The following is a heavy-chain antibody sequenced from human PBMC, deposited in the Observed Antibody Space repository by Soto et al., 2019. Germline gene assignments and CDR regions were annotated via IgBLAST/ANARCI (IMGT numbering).Heavy chain of an antibody. J-gene: IGHJ5*02. V-gene: IGHV3-23*01. CDR1: GFTFSNYA. CDR2: IHGSGAGT. Sequence: EVQLLESGGGLVQPGGSLRLSCAASGFTFSNYAMSWVRQAPGKGLEWVSSIHGSGAGTYYADSVKGRFTVSRDGSKETLYLQMSSLTVDDTAVYYCAKDAVARNGGWDWFDPWGQGTLVTVAS. D-gene: IGHD6-19*01. CDR3: AKDAVARNGGWDWFDP.